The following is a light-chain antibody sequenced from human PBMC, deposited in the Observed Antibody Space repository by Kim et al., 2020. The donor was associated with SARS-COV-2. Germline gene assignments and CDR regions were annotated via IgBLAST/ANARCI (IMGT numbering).Light chain of an antibody. CDR3: QQNDAFPIT. CDR1: QGIRKF. CDR2: DVS. J-gene: IGKJ5*01. Sequence: ASVGYRVTITGQSTQGIRKFLNWYQQMPGKAPQLLIYDVSNLQTGVPSRFSGSGYGTEFTLTISSLQPEDFATYYCQQNDAFPITFGQGTRLEIK. V-gene: IGKV1-33*01.